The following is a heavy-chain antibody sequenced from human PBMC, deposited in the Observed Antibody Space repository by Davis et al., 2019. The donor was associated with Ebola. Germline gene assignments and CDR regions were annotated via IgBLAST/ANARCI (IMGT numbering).Heavy chain of an antibody. J-gene: IGHJ6*03. CDR2: INHSGST. D-gene: IGHD1-7*01. V-gene: IGHV4-34*01. CDR1: GFTFSSYA. Sequence: ESLKISCAASGFTFSSYAMSWIRQPPGKGLEWIGEINHSGSTNYNPSLKSRVTISVDTSKNQFSLKLSSVTAADTAVYYCASELRNYYYMDVWGKGTTVTVSS. CDR3: ASELRNYYYMDV.